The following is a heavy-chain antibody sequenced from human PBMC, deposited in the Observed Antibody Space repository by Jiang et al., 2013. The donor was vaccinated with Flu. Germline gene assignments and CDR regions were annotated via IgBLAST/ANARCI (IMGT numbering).Heavy chain of an antibody. V-gene: IGHV3-9*01. CDR3: AKEAIMGSTPMDV. Sequence: QLVESGGGLVQPGRSLRLSCAASGFTFDDYAMHWVRQAPGKGLEWVSGISWNSGSIGYADSVKGRFTISRDNAKNSLYLQMNSLRAEDTALYYCAKEAIMGSTPMDVWGQGTTVTVSS. CDR1: GFTFDDYA. J-gene: IGHJ6*02. CDR2: ISWNSGSI. D-gene: IGHD2-2*01.